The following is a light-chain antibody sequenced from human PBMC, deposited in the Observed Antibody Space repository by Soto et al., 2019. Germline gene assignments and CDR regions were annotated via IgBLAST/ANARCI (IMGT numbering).Light chain of an antibody. CDR3: SSYRSSGTSYV. V-gene: IGLV2-14*01. Sequence: QSALTQPASVSGSPGQSITISCTGTSSDVGGYDYVSWYQQHPGKAPKLIIYDVSNRPSGLSNRFSGSKSGNTASLTISGLQTEDEGDYFCSSYRSSGTSYVFGTGTKLTVL. CDR2: DVS. J-gene: IGLJ1*01. CDR1: SSDVGGYDY.